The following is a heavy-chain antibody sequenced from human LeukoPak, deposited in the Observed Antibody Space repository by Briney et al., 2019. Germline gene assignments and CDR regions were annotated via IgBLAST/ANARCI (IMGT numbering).Heavy chain of an antibody. J-gene: IGHJ6*03. CDR1: GGSISSYY. CDR3: ARFSQQQLVRGYYYYLDV. Sequence: SETLSLTCTVSGGSISSYYWSWIRQPAGKGLEWIGRIYTSGSTNYNPSLKSRVTMSVDASRNQFSLKLSSVTAADTAVYYCARFSQQQLVRGYYYYLDVWGKGTTVTVSS. D-gene: IGHD6-13*01. CDR2: IYTSGST. V-gene: IGHV4-4*07.